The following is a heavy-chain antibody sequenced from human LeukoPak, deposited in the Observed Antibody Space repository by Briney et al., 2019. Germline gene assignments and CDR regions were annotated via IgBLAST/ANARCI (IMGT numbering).Heavy chain of an antibody. CDR2: ISYDGSNK. D-gene: IGHD6-6*01. J-gene: IGHJ4*02. CDR3: ARETWQLVLDY. CDR1: GFTFSSYA. V-gene: IGHV3-30*04. Sequence: GGSLRLSCAASGFTFSSYAMHWVRQAPGKGLEWVAVISYDGSNKYYADSVKGRFTISRDNSKNTLYLQMNSLRAEDTAVYYCARETWQLVLDYWGQGTLVTVSS.